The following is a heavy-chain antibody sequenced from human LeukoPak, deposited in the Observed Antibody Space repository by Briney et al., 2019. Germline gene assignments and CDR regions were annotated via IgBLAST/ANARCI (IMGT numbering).Heavy chain of an antibody. CDR1: GDSISSYY. V-gene: IGHV4-4*07. D-gene: IGHD3-22*01. CDR2: FYPSGST. J-gene: IGHJ3*02. CDR3: AKGTDYYDSSGYSHGPFDI. Sequence: SETLSLTCSVSGDSISSYYWTWIRQPAGKGLEWIGRFYPSGSTNYNPSLKSRVSMSADTSKNQFSLKLRSVTVADTAVYYCAKGTDYYDSSGYSHGPFDIWGQGTMVTVSS.